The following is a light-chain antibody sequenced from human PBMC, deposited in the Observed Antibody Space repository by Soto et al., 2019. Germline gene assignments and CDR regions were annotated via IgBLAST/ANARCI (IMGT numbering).Light chain of an antibody. CDR3: QQLNSYPLT. CDR2: AAS. Sequence: DIQMTQSPSSLSASVGDRVTITCQASQDIKNYLNWFQQKPGKAPKLLIYAASTLQSGVPSRFSGSGSGTDFTLTISSLQPEDFATYYCQQLNSYPLTFGGGTKVDIK. J-gene: IGKJ4*01. CDR1: QDIKNY. V-gene: IGKV1-9*01.